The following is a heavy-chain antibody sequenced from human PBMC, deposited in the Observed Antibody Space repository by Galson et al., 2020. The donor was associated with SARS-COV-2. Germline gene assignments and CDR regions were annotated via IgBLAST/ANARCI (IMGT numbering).Heavy chain of an antibody. D-gene: IGHD3-3*01. CDR3: ARAAQTYYDFWSGYYNAPHFDY. CDR2: IYYSGST. CDR1: TGSISSYY. J-gene: IGHJ4*02. Sequence: SETLSLTCTVSTGSISSYYWSWIRQPPGKGLEWIGYIYYSGSTKYNPSLKSRVTISVDTSKNQFSLKLSSVTGADTAVYCCARAAQTYYDFWSGYYNAPHFDYWGQGTLVTVSS. V-gene: IGHV4-59*01.